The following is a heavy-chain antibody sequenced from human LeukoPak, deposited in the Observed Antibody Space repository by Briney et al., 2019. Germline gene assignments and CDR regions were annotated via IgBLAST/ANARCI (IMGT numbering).Heavy chain of an antibody. CDR1: GYTFTSYY. D-gene: IGHD6-6*01. CDR2: INPSGGST. Sequence: GASVKVSCKASGYTFTSYYMHWVRQAPGQGLEWMGIINPSGGSTSYAQKFQGRVTMTRDTSTSTVYMELSSLRSEDTAVYYCARDGEIAARGSDALDIWGQGTMVTVSS. V-gene: IGHV1-46*01. J-gene: IGHJ3*02. CDR3: ARDGEIAARGSDALDI.